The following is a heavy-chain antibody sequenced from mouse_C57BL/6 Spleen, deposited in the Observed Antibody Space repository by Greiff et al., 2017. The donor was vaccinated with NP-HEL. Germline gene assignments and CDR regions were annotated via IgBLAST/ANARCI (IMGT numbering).Heavy chain of an antibody. CDR2: INPSSGYT. J-gene: IGHJ2*01. V-gene: IGHV1-4*01. CDR3: ARYLYYDYDEGY. Sequence: VQLQQSGAELARPGASVKMSCKASGYTFTSYTMHWVKQRPGQGLEWIGYINPSSGYTKYNQKFKDKATLTADKSSSTAYMQLSSLTSEDSAVYYCARYLYYDYDEGYWGQGTTLTVSS. D-gene: IGHD2-4*01. CDR1: GYTFTSYT.